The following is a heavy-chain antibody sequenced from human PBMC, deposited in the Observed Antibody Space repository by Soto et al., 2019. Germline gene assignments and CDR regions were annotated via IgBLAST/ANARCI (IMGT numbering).Heavy chain of an antibody. CDR3: ARIQGYCLSTSCYAGDH. CDR2: LFSNDEK. J-gene: IGHJ4*02. D-gene: IGHD2-2*01. V-gene: IGHV2-26*01. Sequence: QVTMKESGPVLVKPTETLTLTCTVSGFSLSNARMGVSWIRQPPGKALEWLAHLFSNDEKSYGTSLKSKLTISKDTSKSQVVLTMTNMDPVDTATYYCARIQGYCLSTSCYAGDHWGQGTLVTVSS. CDR1: GFSLSNARMG.